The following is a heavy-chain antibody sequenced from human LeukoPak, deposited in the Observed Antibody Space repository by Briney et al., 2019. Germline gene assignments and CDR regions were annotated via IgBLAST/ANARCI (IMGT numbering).Heavy chain of an antibody. Sequence: SGTLSLTCAVYGGSFSGYYWSWIRQPPGKGLEWIGEINHSGSTNYNPSLKSRVTISVDTSKNQFSLKLSSVTAADTAVYYCARALRTYYYDSSGYYSGYYFDYWGQETLVTVSS. J-gene: IGHJ4*02. V-gene: IGHV4-34*01. CDR3: ARALRTYYYDSSGYYSGYYFDY. D-gene: IGHD3-22*01. CDR1: GGSFSGYY. CDR2: INHSGST.